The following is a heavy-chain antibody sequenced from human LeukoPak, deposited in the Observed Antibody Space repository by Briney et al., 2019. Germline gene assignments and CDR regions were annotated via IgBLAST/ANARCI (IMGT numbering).Heavy chain of an antibody. CDR1: GGSISSGSYY. CDR3: ARGGYSYGYGYDY. Sequence: SETLSLTCTVPGGSISSGSYYWSWIRQPAGKGLEWIGRIYTSGSTNYNPSLKSRVTISVNTSKNQFSLKPSSVTAADTAVYYCARGGYSYGYGYDYWGQGTLVTVSS. CDR2: IYTSGST. J-gene: IGHJ4*02. V-gene: IGHV4-61*02. D-gene: IGHD5-18*01.